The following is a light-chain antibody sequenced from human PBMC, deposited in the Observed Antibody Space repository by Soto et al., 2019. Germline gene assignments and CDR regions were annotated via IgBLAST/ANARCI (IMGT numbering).Light chain of an antibody. CDR3: GADHGSGSNFVYV. Sequence: QAEVTSAPSAKTAQGGAGTITCNQKSGVRKYKRDWYQQRPGKGPRLVMRGGTGGIVGSKGDGIPDRFSVLGSGLNRYLTIKNIQEEDESDYHCGADHGSGSNFVYVFGTGTKVTVL. V-gene: IGLV9-49*01. CDR2: GGTGGIVG. CDR1: SGVRKYK. J-gene: IGLJ1*01.